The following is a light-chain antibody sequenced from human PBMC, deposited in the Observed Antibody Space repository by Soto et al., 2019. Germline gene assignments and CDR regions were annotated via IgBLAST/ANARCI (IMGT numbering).Light chain of an antibody. V-gene: IGLV2-14*01. Sequence: QSALTQPASVSGSPGQSITISCTGTSSDVGGYNYVSWYQQHPGKAPKLMIYDVSNRPSGVSIRFSGSKSGNTASLTISGLQAEDEADYYCSSYTSSRTRYGFGTGTKVTVL. CDR1: SSDVGGYNY. J-gene: IGLJ1*01. CDR3: SSYTSSRTRYG. CDR2: DVS.